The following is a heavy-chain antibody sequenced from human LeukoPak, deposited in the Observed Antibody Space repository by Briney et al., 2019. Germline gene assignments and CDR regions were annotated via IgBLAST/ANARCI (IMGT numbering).Heavy chain of an antibody. D-gene: IGHD3-3*01. V-gene: IGHV4-39*07. J-gene: IGHJ4*02. Sequence: SEALSLTCTVSVGSLTSGSYYWGWIRQPPGKGLEWIGSIYYSGSNYYSPSLKSRIHIPFDTSKNQYSLKLFSVTSAGAAVYYGARDKTFGGVNYFDYWGQGTLVTVSS. CDR1: VGSLTSGSYY. CDR2: IYYSGSN. CDR3: ARDKTFGGVNYFDY.